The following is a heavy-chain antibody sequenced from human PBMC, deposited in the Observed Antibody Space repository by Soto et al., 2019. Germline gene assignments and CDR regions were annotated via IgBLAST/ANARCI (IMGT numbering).Heavy chain of an antibody. CDR1: GDSVSSNSAA. V-gene: IGHV6-1*01. J-gene: IGHJ6*02. Sequence: SQTLSLTCAISGDSVSSNSAAWNWIRQSPSRGLEWLGRTYYRSKWYNDYAVSVKSRITINPDTSKNQFTLQLNSVTPEDTAVYYCAREPSVAASYYYHHYGMDVWGQGTTVTVSS. CDR2: TYYRSKWYN. CDR3: AREPSVAASYYYHHYGMDV. D-gene: IGHD6-13*01.